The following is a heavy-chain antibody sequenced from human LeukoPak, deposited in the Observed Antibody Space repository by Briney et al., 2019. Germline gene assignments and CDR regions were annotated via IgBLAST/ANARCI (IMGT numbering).Heavy chain of an antibody. V-gene: IGHV4-61*01. CDR1: GGSVSSGSYY. CDR2: IYYSGST. J-gene: IGHJ4*02. D-gene: IGHD5-12*01. Sequence: SETLSLTCTVSGGSVSSGSYYWSWIRQPPGKGLEWIGYIYYSGSTNYNPSLKSRVTISVDTSKNQFSLKLSSVTAADTAVYYCARQTLSGYDPIDYWGQGTLVTVSS. CDR3: ARQTLSGYDPIDY.